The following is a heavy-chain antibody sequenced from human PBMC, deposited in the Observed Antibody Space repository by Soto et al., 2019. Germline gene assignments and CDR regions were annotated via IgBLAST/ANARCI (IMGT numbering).Heavy chain of an antibody. Sequence: PGESLKISCKGSGYSFTSYWIGWVRQMAGKGLEWIGIIYPGDSDTRYSPSFQGQVTISADKSISTAYLQWSSLRASDTAMYFCGRNETPHDLNPHVDPWGDGSLVTVSS. J-gene: IGHJ5*02. V-gene: IGHV5-51*01. D-gene: IGHD2-21*02. CDR2: IYPGDSDT. CDR1: GYSFTSYW. CDR3: GRNETPHDLNPHVDP.